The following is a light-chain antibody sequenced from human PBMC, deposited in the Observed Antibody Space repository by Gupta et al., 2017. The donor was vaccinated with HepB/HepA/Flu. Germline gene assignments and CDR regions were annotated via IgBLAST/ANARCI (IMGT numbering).Light chain of an antibody. V-gene: IGKV1-5*03. CDR2: KTS. Sequence: DIQMTQSPSTLSASVGDRVTITCRASQNTGYWLAWFQQKPGKAPNLLISKTSTLESGVPSRFSGSGSGTEFTLTISSLQPDDFATYYCQHKKNCPWTFGQGTKVEIK. CDR1: QNTGYW. CDR3: QHKKNCPWT. J-gene: IGKJ1*01.